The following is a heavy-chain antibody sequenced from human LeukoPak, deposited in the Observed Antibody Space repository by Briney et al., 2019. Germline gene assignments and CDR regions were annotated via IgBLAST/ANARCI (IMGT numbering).Heavy chain of an antibody. V-gene: IGHV5-51*01. CDR2: IYPGDSDI. CDR3: ARSGIAAAGTGWFDP. CDR1: GYSFTTYW. J-gene: IGHJ5*02. D-gene: IGHD6-13*01. Sequence: GESLKISCKGSGYSFTTYWIGWVRQMPGKGLEWMGIIYPGDSDIRYSPSFQGQVTFSADKSISTAYLQWSSLKASDTAMYYCARSGIAAAGTGWFDPWGQGTLVTVSS.